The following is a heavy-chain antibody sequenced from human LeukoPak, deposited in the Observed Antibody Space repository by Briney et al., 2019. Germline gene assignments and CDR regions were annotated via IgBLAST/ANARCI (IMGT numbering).Heavy chain of an antibody. CDR2: IYYSGST. D-gene: IGHD4-11*01. J-gene: IGHJ6*02. V-gene: IGHV4-31*03. Sequence: SQTLSLTCTVSGGSISSGGYYWSWIRQHPGKGLEWIGYIYYSGSTYYNPSLKSRVTISVDTSKNQSSLKLNSVTAADTAVYYCARDKTPNYSRDYYYGMDVWGQGTTVTVSS. CDR1: GGSISSGGYY. CDR3: ARDKTPNYSRDYYYGMDV.